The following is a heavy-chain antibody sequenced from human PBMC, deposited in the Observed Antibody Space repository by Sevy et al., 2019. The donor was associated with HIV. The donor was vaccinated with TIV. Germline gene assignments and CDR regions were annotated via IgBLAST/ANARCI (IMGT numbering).Heavy chain of an antibody. V-gene: IGHV4-61*01. CDR2: IYYSGST. Sequence: SETLSLTCTVSGGSVSSGSYYWSWIRQPPGKGLEWIGYIYYSGSTNAHPSLKSRVTISVDTSKNQFSLKLSSVTAADTAVYYCAINTAYYYDSSGYYYYYYGMDVWGQGTTVTVSS. CDR1: GGSVSSGSYY. CDR3: AINTAYYYDSSGYYYYYYGMDV. J-gene: IGHJ6*02. D-gene: IGHD3-22*01.